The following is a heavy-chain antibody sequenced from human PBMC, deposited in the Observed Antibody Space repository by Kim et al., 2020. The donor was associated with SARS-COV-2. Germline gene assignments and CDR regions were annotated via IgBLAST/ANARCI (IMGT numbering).Heavy chain of an antibody. V-gene: IGHV3-33*01. CDR3: ARDLGITGTTPLDY. CDR1: GFTFSSYG. D-gene: IGHD1-7*01. CDR2: IWYDGSNK. J-gene: IGHJ4*02. Sequence: GGSLRLSCAASGFTFSSYGMHWVRQAPGKGLEWVAVIWYDGSNKYYADSVKGRFTISRDNSKNTLYLQMNSLRAEDTAVYYCARDLGITGTTPLDYWGQGTLVTVSS.